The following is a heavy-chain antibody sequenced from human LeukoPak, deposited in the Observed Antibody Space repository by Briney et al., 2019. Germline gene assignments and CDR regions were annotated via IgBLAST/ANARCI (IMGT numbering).Heavy chain of an antibody. J-gene: IGHJ3*02. D-gene: IGHD5-12*01. V-gene: IGHV4-39*01. CDR2: IYYSGST. CDR1: GGAISSSCCY. CDR3: ARPGYATDAFDI. Sequence: SETLSLTCTVSGGAISSSCCYWGWIRQPPGKGLEWIGSIYYSGSTYYNPSLKSRVTISVDTSKNQFSLKLSSVTAADTAVYYCARPGYATDAFDIWGQGTMVTVSS.